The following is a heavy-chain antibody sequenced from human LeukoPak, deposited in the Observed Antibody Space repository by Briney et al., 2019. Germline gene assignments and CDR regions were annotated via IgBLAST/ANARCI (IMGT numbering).Heavy chain of an antibody. D-gene: IGHD6-19*01. J-gene: IGHJ4*02. CDR2: IYNGRNT. CDR1: GASTSDKN. Sequence: PSETLSLTCSASGASTSDKNWSWVRQSPGRKLEWIGHIYNGRNTKYNPSLTSRVTISVDTSKNQFSLSLTSVTAADTAMYYCAQTTGWPGFDFWGPGALVTVSS. CDR3: AQTTGWPGFDF. V-gene: IGHV4-59*08.